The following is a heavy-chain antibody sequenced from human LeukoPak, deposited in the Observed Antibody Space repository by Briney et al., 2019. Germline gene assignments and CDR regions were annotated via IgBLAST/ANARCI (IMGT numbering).Heavy chain of an antibody. CDR1: GFTFSNFA. J-gene: IGHJ4*02. CDR3: ARIGAGSSRDF. D-gene: IGHD6-13*01. Sequence: GGSLRLSCAASGFTFSNFAMTWVRQAPGKGLEWVSSIVGSSSTYYADSLKGRFTISRDNAKNSLYLQMNSLRAEDTAVYYCARIGAGSSRDFWGQGTLVPVSS. V-gene: IGHV3-21*01. CDR2: IVGSSST.